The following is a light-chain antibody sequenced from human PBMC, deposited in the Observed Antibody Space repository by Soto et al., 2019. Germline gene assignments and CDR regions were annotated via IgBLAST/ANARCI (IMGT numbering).Light chain of an antibody. Sequence: DIQMTQSPSTLPASVGDRVTITCRASQSIRSWLAWYQQKPGKAPNLLSYDSSRLASGVPPRFSGSGSGTEFTLTISSLQPDDFAIYYCQQYESYVHSFGPGTKLEIK. J-gene: IGKJ2*03. CDR2: DSS. CDR1: QSIRSW. V-gene: IGKV1-5*01. CDR3: QQYESYVHS.